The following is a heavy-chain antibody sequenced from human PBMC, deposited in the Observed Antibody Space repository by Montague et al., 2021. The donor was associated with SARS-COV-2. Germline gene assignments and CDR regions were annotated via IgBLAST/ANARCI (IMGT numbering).Heavy chain of an antibody. CDR2: IYYGRST. Sequence: SETLSLTCTVSGGSISSSSYYWGWIRQPPGKGLEWIGTIYYGRSTYYNPSLKSRVTISVDTSKNQFSLKLSSVTAADTAVYYCARQGGDIVVVIAIRGPYYFDYWGQGTLVTVSS. J-gene: IGHJ4*02. CDR3: ARQGGDIVVVIAIRGPYYFDY. CDR1: GGSISSSSYY. D-gene: IGHD2-21*01. V-gene: IGHV4-39*01.